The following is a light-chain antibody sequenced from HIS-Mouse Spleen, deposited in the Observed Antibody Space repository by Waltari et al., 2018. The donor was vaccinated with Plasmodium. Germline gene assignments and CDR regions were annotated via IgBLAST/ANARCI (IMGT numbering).Light chain of an antibody. J-gene: IGLJ2*01. V-gene: IGLV3-1*01. CDR3: QAWDSSTAWV. CDR1: KLGDKY. Sequence: SYELTQPPSVSVSPGQTASITCSGDKLGDKYACWYQQKPGQSPVLVIYQDSKRPSGTPELFAGSNSENTATLTISGTQAMEEADYYCQAWDSSTAWVFGGGTKLTVL. CDR2: QDS.